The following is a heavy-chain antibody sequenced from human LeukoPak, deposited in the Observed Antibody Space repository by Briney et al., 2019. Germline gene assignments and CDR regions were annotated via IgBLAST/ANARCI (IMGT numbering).Heavy chain of an antibody. CDR1: GYTFTSYY. D-gene: IGHD1-26*01. Sequence: ASVTVSCKASGYTFTSYYMHWVRQAPGQGLEWMGIINPSGGSTSYAQKFQGRVTMTRDTSTSTVYMELSSLRSEDTAVYYCARDRGIVGTTPVYYFDYWGQGTLVTVSS. CDR2: INPSGGST. J-gene: IGHJ4*02. CDR3: ARDRGIVGTTPVYYFDY. V-gene: IGHV1-46*01.